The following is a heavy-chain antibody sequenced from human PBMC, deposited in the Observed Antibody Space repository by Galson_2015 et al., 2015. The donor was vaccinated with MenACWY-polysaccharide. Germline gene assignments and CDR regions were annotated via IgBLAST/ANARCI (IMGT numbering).Heavy chain of an antibody. J-gene: IGHJ4*02. Sequence: SLRLSCAASGFTFSGYWMSWVRQAPGKGPEWVANIKQDGSEKYYVDSVKGRFTISRGNAKNSLYLHLNSLRAEDTAVYYCAKFSAYSGTYAHYLEYWGQGTLVTVSS. CDR1: GFTFSGYW. V-gene: IGHV3-7*03. D-gene: IGHD3-16*01. CDR2: IKQDGSEK. CDR3: AKFSAYSGTYAHYLEY.